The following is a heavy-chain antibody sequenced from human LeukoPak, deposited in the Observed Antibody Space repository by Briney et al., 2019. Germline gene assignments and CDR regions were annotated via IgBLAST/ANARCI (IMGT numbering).Heavy chain of an antibody. CDR3: ASSYDFWSGYYTRDVYYYYGMDV. V-gene: IGHV3-23*01. CDR1: GFTFSSYA. D-gene: IGHD3-3*01. Sequence: GGSLRLSCAASGFTFSSYAMSWVRQAPGKGLEWVSAISGSGGSTYYADPVKGRFTISRDNSKNTLYLQMNSLRAEDTAVYYCASSYDFWSGYYTRDVYYYYGMDVWGQGTTVTVSS. CDR2: ISGSGGST. J-gene: IGHJ6*02.